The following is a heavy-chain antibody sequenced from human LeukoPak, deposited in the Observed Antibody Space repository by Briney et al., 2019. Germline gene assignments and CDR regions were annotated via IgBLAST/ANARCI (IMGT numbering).Heavy chain of an antibody. J-gene: IGHJ2*01. CDR1: GFTFSSSA. CDR2: ISGSGGST. V-gene: IGHV3-23*01. CDR3: ARFSGSYGQYFDL. Sequence: PGGSLRLSCAASGFTFSSSAMSWVRQAPGKGLEWVSAISGSGGSTYYADSVKGRFTISRDNAKNSLYLQMNSLRAEDTAVYYCARFSGSYGQYFDLWGRGTLVTVSS. D-gene: IGHD1-26*01.